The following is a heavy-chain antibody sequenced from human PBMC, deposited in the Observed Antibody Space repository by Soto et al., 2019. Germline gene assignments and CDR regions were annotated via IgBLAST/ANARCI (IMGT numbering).Heavy chain of an antibody. V-gene: IGHV4-4*07. CDR3: ARDGPVPAPRGTTLQIDY. J-gene: IGHJ4*02. CDR1: GGSISSYY. CDR2: IYTSGST. D-gene: IGHD4-17*01. Sequence: PSETLSLTCTVSGGSISSYYWSWIRQPAGKGLEWIGRIYTSGSTNYNPSLKSRVTITRDTSASTAYMELSSLRSEDTAVYYCARDGPVPAPRGTTLQIDYWGQGTLVTVSS.